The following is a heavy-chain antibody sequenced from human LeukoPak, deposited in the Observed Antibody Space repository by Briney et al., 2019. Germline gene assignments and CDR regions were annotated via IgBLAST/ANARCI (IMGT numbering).Heavy chain of an antibody. J-gene: IGHJ5*01. CDR2: ISGTGSHI. Sequence: GGSLRLSCAASGFTFSSYEMNWVRQAPGKGLEWVSSISGTGSHIYSADSMKGRFIISRDNAKNSLYLQMNSLRAEDTAVYYCVREPGAPRGWFDSWGQGTLVTVSS. CDR1: GFTFSSYE. V-gene: IGHV3-21*01. CDR3: VREPGAPRGWFDS. D-gene: IGHD7-27*01.